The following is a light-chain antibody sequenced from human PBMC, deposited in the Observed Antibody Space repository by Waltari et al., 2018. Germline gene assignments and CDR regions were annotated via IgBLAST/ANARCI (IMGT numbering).Light chain of an antibody. V-gene: IGLV2-14*01. Sequence: QSALTQPASVSGSPGQSITISCTVTSSDVGGDNYVSWYQQHPGKAPTLMIYDVSNRPSGVSNRFSGSKSGNTASLTISGLQAEDEADYYCSSYTSSSSYVFGTGTKVTVL. CDR2: DVS. CDR3: SSYTSSSSYV. J-gene: IGLJ1*01. CDR1: SSDVGGDNY.